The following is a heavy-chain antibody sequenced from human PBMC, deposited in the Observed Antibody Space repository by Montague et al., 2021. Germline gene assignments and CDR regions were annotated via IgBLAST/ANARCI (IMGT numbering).Heavy chain of an antibody. Sequence: SESLSLTCTVSRGSIFHAHWSWVRQPPGKGLEWLGSMFYGGATSNNPSLKSRVTMSIDTSTNQFSLKLSFVTAADMAVYYCAKQDYFVSGTSYKGFDPWGQGILVTVSS. D-gene: IGHD3-10*01. CDR3: AKQDYFVSGTSYKGFDP. CDR1: RGSIFHAH. V-gene: IGHV4-59*08. J-gene: IGHJ5*02. CDR2: MFYGGAT.